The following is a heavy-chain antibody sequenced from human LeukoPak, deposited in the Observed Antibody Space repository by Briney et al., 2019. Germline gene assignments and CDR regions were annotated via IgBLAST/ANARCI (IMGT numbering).Heavy chain of an antibody. CDR3: ARQNDFRLDY. CDR1: GYAFSSYW. Sequence: GESLRISCKGSGYAFSSYWIGWVRQMPGKGLEWMGIIYPGDSDTRYSPSLQGQVTISVDTSIGTAYLQWSSLKASDTAIYYCARQNDFRLDYWGQGTLVTVSS. J-gene: IGHJ4*02. V-gene: IGHV5-51*01. CDR2: IYPGDSDT. D-gene: IGHD3-3*01.